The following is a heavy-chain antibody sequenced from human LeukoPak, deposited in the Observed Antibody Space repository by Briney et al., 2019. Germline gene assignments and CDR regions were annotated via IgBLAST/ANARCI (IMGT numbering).Heavy chain of an antibody. D-gene: IGHD3-3*01. CDR1: GFTFDDYA. Sequence: PGGSLRLSCAASGFTFDDYAMHWVRQAPGKGLEWVSLISGDGGDTSYADSVKGRFTIPRDNSKNSLYLQMNSLTTEDTALYYCTKGIGGSGYYGVDYWGQGTLVTVSS. V-gene: IGHV3-43*02. J-gene: IGHJ4*02. CDR2: ISGDGGDT. CDR3: TKGIGGSGYYGVDY.